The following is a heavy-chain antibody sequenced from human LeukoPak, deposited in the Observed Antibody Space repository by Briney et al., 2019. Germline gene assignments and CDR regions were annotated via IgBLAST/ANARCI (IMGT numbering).Heavy chain of an antibody. Sequence: PSQTLSLTCTVSGGSISSGVYYWGWIRQPPGKGLEWIGYIYYSGSNYYNPSLKSRVTISVDTSKNQFSLKLSSVTAADTAVYYCARDHGFLEWLLLPPTEWGQGTLVTVSS. CDR3: ARDHGFLEWLLLPPTE. CDR1: GGSISSGVYY. D-gene: IGHD3-3*01. CDR2: IYYSGSN. J-gene: IGHJ4*02. V-gene: IGHV4-30-4*01.